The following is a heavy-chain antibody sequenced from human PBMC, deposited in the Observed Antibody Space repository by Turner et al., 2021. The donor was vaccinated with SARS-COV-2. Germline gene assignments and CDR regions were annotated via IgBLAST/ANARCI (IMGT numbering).Heavy chain of an antibody. V-gene: IGHV3-74*01. Sequence: EVQLVESGGGVVQPGGSLSLSCAASGFLFSNSLMHWVRQAPGKGLGWVSRVNSEGSDTSYADSVKSRFTISRDNAKNTVYLQRNSLRAEDTAVYYCARDHRPVVVPAAKRAGSYYYGMDVWGQGTTVTVSS. CDR2: VNSEGSDT. CDR1: GFLFSNSL. J-gene: IGHJ6*02. D-gene: IGHD2-2*01. CDR3: ARDHRPVVVPAAKRAGSYYYGMDV.